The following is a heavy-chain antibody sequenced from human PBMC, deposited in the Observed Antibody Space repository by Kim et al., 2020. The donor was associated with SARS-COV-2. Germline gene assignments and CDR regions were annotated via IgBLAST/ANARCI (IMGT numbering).Heavy chain of an antibody. D-gene: IGHD1-26*01. CDR1: GDSISSHY. CDR2: ISNSGNT. V-gene: IGHV4-59*11. J-gene: IGHJ4*02. CDR3: TRGYGSPEY. Sequence: SETLSLTCTVSGDSISSHYWSWIRQPPGKGLEWLGYISNSGNTNYNPSLKSRVTISADTSKNEFSLRLTSVTAADTAVYYCTRGYGSPEYWGQGTLVTVSS.